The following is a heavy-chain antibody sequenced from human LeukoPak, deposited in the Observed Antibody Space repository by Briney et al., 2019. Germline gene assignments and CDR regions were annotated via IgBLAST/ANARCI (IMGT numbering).Heavy chain of an antibody. D-gene: IGHD4-23*01. Sequence: GGSLRLSCTASGFTFSSYWMSWVRQAPGKGLEWVANIQQDGSEQYYVDSVKGRFTISRDNVKNSLYLQMNSLRAEDTALYYCARIYGGYSHWGQGTLVTVSS. CDR2: IQQDGSEQ. J-gene: IGHJ4*02. CDR1: GFTFSSYW. CDR3: ARIYGGYSH. V-gene: IGHV3-7*02.